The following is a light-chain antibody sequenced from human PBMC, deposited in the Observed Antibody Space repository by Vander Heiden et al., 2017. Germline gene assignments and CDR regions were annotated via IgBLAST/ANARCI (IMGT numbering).Light chain of an antibody. J-gene: IGLJ2*01. CDR3: NSYTSLNTIL. CDR1: GCDVGAYNY. Sequence: QSALTKPASVSGSPGQSITISCTGTGCDVGAYNYVAGYQHHPGKAPKLLMYEVDYRPSGVSDRFSGSKSGTTASLTISGLQAEDEADYYCNSYTSLNTILFGGGTKLTVL. V-gene: IGLV2-14*01. CDR2: EVD.